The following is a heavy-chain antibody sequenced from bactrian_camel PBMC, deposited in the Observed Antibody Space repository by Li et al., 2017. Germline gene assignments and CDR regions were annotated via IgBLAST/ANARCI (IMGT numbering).Heavy chain of an antibody. V-gene: IGHV3S35*01. CDR2: INIESTIT. J-gene: IGHJ4*01. CDR1: GYSASFRY. Sequence: VQLVESGGGSVQAGGSLRLSCVVSGYSASFRYMGWFRQAPGKGPEWVSRINIESTITYYGDSVKGRFTVSRDNDKNMVYLQMNSLKPEDSERYYCAAYEDYGSDLGLSAKFDYWGEGTQVTVS. CDR3: AAYEDYGSDLGLSAKFDY. D-gene: IGHD4*01.